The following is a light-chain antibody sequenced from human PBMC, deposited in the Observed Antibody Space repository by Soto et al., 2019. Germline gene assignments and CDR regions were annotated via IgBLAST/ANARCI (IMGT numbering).Light chain of an antibody. CDR3: SSYTTRSTVV. J-gene: IGLJ2*01. Sequence: QSALTQPASVSGSPGQSITISCTGTSSDVGGYNYVSWYQQHPGKAPKLIIYEGSKRPSGVSNRFSASKSGNTAYLTISGLQAEDEADYYCSSYTTRSTVVFGGGTKVTVL. CDR1: SSDVGGYNY. V-gene: IGLV2-14*01. CDR2: EGS.